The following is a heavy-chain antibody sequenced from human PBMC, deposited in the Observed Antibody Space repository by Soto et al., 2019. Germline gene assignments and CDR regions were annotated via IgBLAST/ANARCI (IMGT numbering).Heavy chain of an antibody. CDR3: ARGRCSSSTSCYPYYYYYGMDV. V-gene: IGHV3-13*04. Sequence: EVQLVESGGGLVQPGGSLRLSCAASGFTFSNYDMHWVRQTTGKGLEWVSAIGSAGDTYYPGSVKGRFTISRENAKNSXYXQXXSPRAGDTAVYYCARGRCSSSTSCYPYYYYYGMDVWGQGTTVTVSS. J-gene: IGHJ6*02. CDR2: IGSAGDT. D-gene: IGHD2-2*01. CDR1: GFTFSNYD.